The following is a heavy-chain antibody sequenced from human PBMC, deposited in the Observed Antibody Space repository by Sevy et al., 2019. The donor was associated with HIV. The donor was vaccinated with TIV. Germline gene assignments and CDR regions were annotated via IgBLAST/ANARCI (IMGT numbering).Heavy chain of an antibody. CDR3: ARDSIAAAGTTADYYYGMDV. Sequence: GGSLRLSCAASGFTFSSYGMHWVRQAPGKGLEWVAVIWYDGSNKYYADSVKGRFTISRDNSKNTLYLQMNSLRAEDTAVYYCARDSIAAAGTTADYYYGMDVWGQGTTVTVSS. V-gene: IGHV3-33*01. J-gene: IGHJ6*02. CDR2: IWYDGSNK. D-gene: IGHD6-13*01. CDR1: GFTFSSYG.